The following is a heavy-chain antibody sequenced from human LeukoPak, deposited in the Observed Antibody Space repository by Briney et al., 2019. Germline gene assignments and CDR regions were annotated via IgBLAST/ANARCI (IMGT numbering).Heavy chain of an antibody. V-gene: IGHV4-59*11. CDR1: GGSISGLY. CDR2: INYSGST. J-gene: IGHJ1*01. Sequence: PSETLSLTCTVSGGSISGLYWGWIRQPPGKGLEWIGYINYSGSTDYNPSLKSRVTISLGTSKNQFSLKLSSVTAADTAVYYCAKPEWGSGNQGEYFQHWGQGSLVTVSS. D-gene: IGHD6-19*01. CDR3: AKPEWGSGNQGEYFQH.